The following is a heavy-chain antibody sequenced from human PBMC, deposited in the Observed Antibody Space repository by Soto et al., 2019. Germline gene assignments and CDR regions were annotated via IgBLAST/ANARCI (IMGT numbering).Heavy chain of an antibody. CDR2: IYYSGST. D-gene: IGHD3-22*01. V-gene: IGHV4-30-4*01. Sequence: QVQLQESGPGLVKPSQTLSLTCTVSGGSISSGDYYWSWIRQPPGKGLEWIGYIYYSGSTYYNPSLKSRISISVDTSKNQFSLKLTSVTAADTAVYYCARVSQMFYYDSSGYYYFDYWDQGTLVTVSS. CDR1: GGSISSGDYY. J-gene: IGHJ4*02. CDR3: ARVSQMFYYDSSGYYYFDY.